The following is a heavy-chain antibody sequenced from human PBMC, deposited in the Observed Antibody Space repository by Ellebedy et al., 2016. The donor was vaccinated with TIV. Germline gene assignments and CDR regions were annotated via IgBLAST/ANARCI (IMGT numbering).Heavy chain of an antibody. D-gene: IGHD2-2*01. CDR2: ISYDGSDK. Sequence: GESLKISCAASGFTFSSYGMHWVRQAPGKGPEWVAVISYDGSDKDYADSVKGRFNISRDNSKNTLFLQMSSLRAEDTAVYYCARGVSAMALTAVLYWGQGNLVTVSS. J-gene: IGHJ4*02. V-gene: IGHV3-30*03. CDR1: GFTFSSYG. CDR3: ARGVSAMALTAVLY.